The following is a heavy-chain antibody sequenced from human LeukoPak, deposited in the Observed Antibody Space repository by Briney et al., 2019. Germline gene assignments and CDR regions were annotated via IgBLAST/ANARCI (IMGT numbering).Heavy chain of an antibody. Sequence: PSETLSLICTVSGDSFSSVSYYWSWIRQPAGKGLEWIGRIYATGSTNYNPSLKSRVTISVDTSKNQFSLKLSSVTAADTAVYYCARGGLLNWFDPWGQGTLVTVSS. CDR3: ARGGLLNWFDP. V-gene: IGHV4-61*02. CDR1: GDSFSSVSYY. J-gene: IGHJ5*02. D-gene: IGHD1-26*01. CDR2: IYATGST.